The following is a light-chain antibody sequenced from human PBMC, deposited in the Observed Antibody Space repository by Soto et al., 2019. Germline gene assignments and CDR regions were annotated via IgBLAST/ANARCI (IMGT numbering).Light chain of an antibody. CDR3: AAWDDRLSGLV. V-gene: IGLV1-44*01. CDR1: NSNVGNNT. J-gene: IGLJ2*01. Sequence: QSVLTQPPSASGTPGQRVTISCSGSNSNVGNNTVNWYQQLPGTAPKLLIESNNERPSGVPDRFSGSKSATSASLAISGLQSEDEADYYCAAWDDRLSGLVFGRGTKLTVL. CDR2: SNN.